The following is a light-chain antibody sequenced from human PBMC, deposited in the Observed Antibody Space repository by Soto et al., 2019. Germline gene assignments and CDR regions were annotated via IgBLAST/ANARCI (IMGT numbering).Light chain of an antibody. Sequence: QSVLTQAPSMSGAPGQRVTISCTGSSSNIGAAYDVHWFKHLPGTAPKLLIYGNNNRPSGVPDRFSGSKSGTSASLAITGLQAGDEADYYCQSYDSSLRSYVFGTGTKVTVL. CDR3: QSYDSSLRSYV. CDR1: SSNIGAAYD. J-gene: IGLJ1*01. CDR2: GNN. V-gene: IGLV1-40*01.